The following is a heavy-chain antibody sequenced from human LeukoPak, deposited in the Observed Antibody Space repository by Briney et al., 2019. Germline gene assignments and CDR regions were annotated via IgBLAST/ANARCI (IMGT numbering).Heavy chain of an antibody. CDR1: GFTFSSYW. Sequence: GGSLRLSCAASGFTFSSYWMHWVRQAPGKGLVWVSRVKNDGSNTIYADSVKGRFTISRDNSKNTLYLQINSLRAEDTAVYYCAKDRGGYYDSSGYDAFDIWGQGTMVTVSS. J-gene: IGHJ3*02. D-gene: IGHD3-22*01. CDR3: AKDRGGYYDSSGYDAFDI. CDR2: VKNDGSNT. V-gene: IGHV3-74*01.